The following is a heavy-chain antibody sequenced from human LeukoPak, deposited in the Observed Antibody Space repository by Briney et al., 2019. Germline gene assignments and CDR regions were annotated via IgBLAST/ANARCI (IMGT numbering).Heavy chain of an antibody. Sequence: ADTLSLTCTVSGGSNSCSSPYWGWIRQPPGKGLEWVGTISYSGSTFYSPSLRGRVTISVDTSRKQCSLNLSSVTATDTAVYYCARHTSGTMFSYWGQGTLVTVSS. D-gene: IGHD1-1*01. V-gene: IGHV4-39*01. CDR1: GGSNSCSSPY. J-gene: IGHJ4*02. CDR2: ISYSGST. CDR3: ARHTSGTMFSY.